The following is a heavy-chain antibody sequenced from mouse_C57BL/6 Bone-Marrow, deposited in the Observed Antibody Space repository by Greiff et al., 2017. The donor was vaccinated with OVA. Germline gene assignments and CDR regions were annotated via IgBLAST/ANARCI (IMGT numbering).Heavy chain of an antibody. CDR3: AIADYYGSSYDAMDY. CDR2: IYTGSGNT. Sequence: QVQLQQSGAELVRPGASVKLSCKASGYTFTDYYINWVKQRPGQGLEWIARIYTGSGNTYYNEKLKGKATLTAEKSSSTSYMQLRSMTSEDSAVYFCAIADYYGSSYDAMDYWGQGTSVTVSS. J-gene: IGHJ4*01. V-gene: IGHV1-76*01. D-gene: IGHD1-1*01. CDR1: GYTFTDYY.